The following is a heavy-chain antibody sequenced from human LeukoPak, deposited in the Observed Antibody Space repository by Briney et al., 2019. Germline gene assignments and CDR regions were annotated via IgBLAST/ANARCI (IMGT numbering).Heavy chain of an antibody. Sequence: SSVKVSCKASGGTFSSYAISWVRQAPGQGLEWMGGIIPIFGTANYAQKFQGRVTITADESTSTAYMELSSLRSEDTAVYYCARALYCSSTSCYTAYYYYMDVWGKGTTVTVS. V-gene: IGHV1-69*01. D-gene: IGHD2-2*02. CDR3: ARALYCSSTSCYTAYYYYMDV. CDR2: IIPIFGTA. CDR1: GGTFSSYA. J-gene: IGHJ6*03.